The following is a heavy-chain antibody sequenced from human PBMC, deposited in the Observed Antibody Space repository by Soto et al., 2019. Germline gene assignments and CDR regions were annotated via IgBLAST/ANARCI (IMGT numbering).Heavy chain of an antibody. CDR2: IYPGDSDT. V-gene: IGHV5-51*01. CDR1: GYSFTSYW. Sequence: GESLKISCKGSGYSFTSYWIGWVRQMPGKGLEWMGIIYPGDSDTRYSPSFQGQVTISADKSISTAYLQWSSLKASDTAMYYCARHDSSGWTMGYYGMDVWGQGTTVTVSS. CDR3: ARHDSSGWTMGYYGMDV. J-gene: IGHJ6*02. D-gene: IGHD6-19*01.